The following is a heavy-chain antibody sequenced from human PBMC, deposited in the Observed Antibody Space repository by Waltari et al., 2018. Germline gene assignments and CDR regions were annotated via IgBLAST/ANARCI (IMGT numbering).Heavy chain of an antibody. V-gene: IGHV1-69*08. J-gene: IGHJ5*02. CDR2: IIPILGTA. D-gene: IGHD3-3*01. CDR3: ARARSVGDTIFGVVINGFDP. Sequence: QVQLVQSGAEVKKPGSSVKVSCKASGGTFSSYAISWVRQAPGQGLEWMGRIIPILGTANYAQKFQGRVTITADKSTSTAYMVLSSLRSEDTAVYYCARARSVGDTIFGVVINGFDPWGQGTLVTVSS. CDR1: GGTFSSYA.